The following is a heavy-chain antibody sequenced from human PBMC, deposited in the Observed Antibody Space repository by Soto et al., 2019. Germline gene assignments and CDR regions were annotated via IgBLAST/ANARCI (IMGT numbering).Heavy chain of an antibody. D-gene: IGHD6-13*01. CDR2: INHSGST. Sequence: SETLSLTCAVYGGSFSGYYWSWIRQPPGKGLEWIGEINHSGSTNYNPSLKSRVTISVDTSKNQFSLKLSSVTAADTAVYYCASGIAAAGTNYWGQGTLVTVSS. CDR3: ASGIAAAGTNY. V-gene: IGHV4-34*01. J-gene: IGHJ4*02. CDR1: GGSFSGYY.